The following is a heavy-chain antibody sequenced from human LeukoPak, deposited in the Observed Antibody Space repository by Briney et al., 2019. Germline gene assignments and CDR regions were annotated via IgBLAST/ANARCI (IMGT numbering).Heavy chain of an antibody. V-gene: IGHV3-23*01. J-gene: IGHJ4*02. CDR3: ARASWVSSADAVW. CDR2: MKGTGET. Sequence: GGSLRLSCAASGLSFSSFAMSWVRQAPARGLEWLSSMKGTGETFYADSVRGRFTLSRDDSRNTVYLQLNNLRVEDTAVYYRARASWVSSADAVWWGQGTVVTVSS. CDR1: GLSFSSFA. D-gene: IGHD3-16*01.